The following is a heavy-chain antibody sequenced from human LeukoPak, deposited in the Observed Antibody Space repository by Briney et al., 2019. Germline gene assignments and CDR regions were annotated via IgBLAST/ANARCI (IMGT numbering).Heavy chain of an antibody. CDR2: IYSGGST. D-gene: IGHD2-21*02. V-gene: IGHV3-66*04. Sequence: EPGGSLRLSCAASEFSVGSNYMTWVRQAPGKGLEWVSLIYSGGSTYYADSVRGRFTISRDNSKNTLYLQMNSLRAEDTAVYYCAKRVTALRDWYFDLWGRGTLVTVSS. CDR1: EFSVGSNY. J-gene: IGHJ2*01. CDR3: AKRVTALRDWYFDL.